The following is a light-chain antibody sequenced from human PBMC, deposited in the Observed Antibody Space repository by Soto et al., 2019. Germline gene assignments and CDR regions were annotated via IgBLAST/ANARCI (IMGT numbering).Light chain of an antibody. CDR1: QGISSW. CDR3: QQANSFPFT. J-gene: IGKJ3*01. Sequence: DIQMTQSPSSVSASVGDRVTITCRASQGISSWLALYQQKPGKAPKLLIYAASSLQSGVPSRFSGSVSGTDFTLTISSLQPEDFATYYCQQANSFPFTFGPGTKVDIK. CDR2: AAS. V-gene: IGKV1D-12*01.